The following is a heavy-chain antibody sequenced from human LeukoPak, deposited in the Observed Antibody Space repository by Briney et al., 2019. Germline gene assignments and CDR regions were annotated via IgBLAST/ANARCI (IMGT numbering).Heavy chain of an antibody. J-gene: IGHJ4*02. V-gene: IGHV4-59*01. D-gene: IGHD3-9*01. CDR2: IYYSGST. CDR3: AAPRRDHFDTYFDY. Sequence: SETLSLTCTVSGGSISSYYWSWIRQPPGKGLEWIGYIYYSGSTNYNPSLKSRVTISVDTSKNQFSLKLSSVTAADTAVYYCAAPRRDHFDTYFDYWGQGALVTVSS. CDR1: GGSISSYY.